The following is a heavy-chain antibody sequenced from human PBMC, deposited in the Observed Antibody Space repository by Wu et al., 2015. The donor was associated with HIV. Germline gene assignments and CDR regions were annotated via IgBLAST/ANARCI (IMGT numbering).Heavy chain of an antibody. J-gene: IGHJ6*03. CDR3: ARDWQFHVIFDDFYIGV. D-gene: IGHD3-3*02. V-gene: IGHV1-2*02. CDR2: INPENGDP. Sequence: QVQRVQSGSQMKKSGASLNVSCQTSGYTFSDYYIHWVRRAPGQGLQWMGWINPENGDPNYAQTFKGRVTMTRDTSINTAYMVLTGLKSNDTAIYYCARDWQFHVIFDDFYIGVWGTGTTVIVSS. CDR1: GYTFSDYY.